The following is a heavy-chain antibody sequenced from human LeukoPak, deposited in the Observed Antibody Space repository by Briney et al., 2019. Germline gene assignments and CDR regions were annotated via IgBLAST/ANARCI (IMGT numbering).Heavy chain of an antibody. J-gene: IGHJ4*02. Sequence: SETLSLTCTVSGGSISSSSYYWGWIRQPPGKGLEWIGSIYYSGSTYYNPSLKSRATISVDTSKNQFSLKLSSVTAADTAVYYCARDGGYSYGPNEIDYWGQGTLVTVSS. V-gene: IGHV4-39*02. CDR1: GGSISSSSYY. D-gene: IGHD5-18*01. CDR3: ARDGGYSYGPNEIDY. CDR2: IYYSGST.